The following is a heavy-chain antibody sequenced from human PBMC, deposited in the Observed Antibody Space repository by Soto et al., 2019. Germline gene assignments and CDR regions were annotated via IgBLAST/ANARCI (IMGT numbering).Heavy chain of an antibody. CDR3: ARDYSNYHSFDY. D-gene: IGHD4-4*01. CDR1: GGTFSSYA. Sequence: SVNVSCKASGGTFSSYAISWVRQAPGQGLEWMGGIIPIFGTANYAQKFQGRVTITADESTSTAYMELSSLRSEDTAVYYCARDYSNYHSFDYWGQGTLVTVS. J-gene: IGHJ4*02. V-gene: IGHV1-69*13. CDR2: IIPIFGTA.